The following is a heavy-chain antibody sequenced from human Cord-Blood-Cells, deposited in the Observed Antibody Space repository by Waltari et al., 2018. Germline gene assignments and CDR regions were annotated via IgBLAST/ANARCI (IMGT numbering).Heavy chain of an antibody. Sequence: QLQLQESGPGLVKPSETLSLTCTVSGGSISSSSYYWGWIRQPPGKGLEWIGSIYYSGSTYYNPSLKSRVTISVDTSKNQFSLKLSSVTAADTAVYYCARHESPNWGEGYFDYWGQGTLVTVSS. V-gene: IGHV4-39*07. CDR1: GGSISSSSYY. CDR2: IYYSGST. D-gene: IGHD7-27*01. J-gene: IGHJ4*02. CDR3: ARHESPNWGEGYFDY.